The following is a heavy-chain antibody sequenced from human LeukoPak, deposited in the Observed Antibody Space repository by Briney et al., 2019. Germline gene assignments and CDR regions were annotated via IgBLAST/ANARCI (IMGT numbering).Heavy chain of an antibody. Sequence: GGSLRLSCAASGFSPSSHWMSWVRQAPGKGLEWVANIMQDGMEKYYVDSVKGRFTISRDNAKNSLYLQMNSLRAEDTAVYYCARDGRGYCSGGSCYSKYWGQGTLVTVSS. CDR3: ARDGRGYCSGGSCYSKY. CDR1: GFSPSSHW. J-gene: IGHJ4*02. V-gene: IGHV3-7*01. D-gene: IGHD2-15*01. CDR2: IMQDGMEK.